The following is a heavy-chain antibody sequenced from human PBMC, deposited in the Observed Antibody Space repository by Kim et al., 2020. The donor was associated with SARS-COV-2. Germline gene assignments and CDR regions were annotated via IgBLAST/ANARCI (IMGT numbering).Heavy chain of an antibody. J-gene: IGHJ4*02. CDR2: VIPKFHTP. D-gene: IGHD3-22*01. CDR3: ARVKYYYDSRGYYPT. CDR1: GGTFTNYA. V-gene: IGHV1-69*13. Sequence: SVKVSCKASGGTFTNYAVSWVRQVPGQGLDWMGGVIPKFHTPNYAQRFQGRITITADESTSTAYMELSSLRSEDTAVYFCARVKYYYDSRGYYPTWGQG.